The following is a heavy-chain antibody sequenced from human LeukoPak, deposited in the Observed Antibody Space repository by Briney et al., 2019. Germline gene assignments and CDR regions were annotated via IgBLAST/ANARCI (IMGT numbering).Heavy chain of an antibody. J-gene: IGHJ4*02. D-gene: IGHD5-12*01. CDR1: GFMFSSDW. CDR3: ARFPRDPWRFDY. Sequence: GGSLRLSCAVSGFMFSSDWMTWVRQAPGKGLEWVANIKEDGSESYYVDSVKGRFTISRDNTKNSLYLQMNSLRAEDTAVYYCARFPRDPWRFDYWGQGTLVTVSS. CDR2: IKEDGSES. V-gene: IGHV3-7*03.